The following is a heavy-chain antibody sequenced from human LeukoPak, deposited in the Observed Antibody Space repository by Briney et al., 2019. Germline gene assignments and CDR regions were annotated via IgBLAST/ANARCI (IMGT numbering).Heavy chain of an antibody. V-gene: IGHV3-53*01. CDR3: ARGVVPAAMSGWFDP. CDR1: GFTVSSNY. Sequence: GSLRLSCAASGFTVSSNYMSWVRQAPGKGLEWVSVIYSGGSTYYADSVKGRFTISRDNSKNTLYLQMNSLRAEDTAVYYCARGVVPAAMSGWFDPWGQGTLVTVSS. CDR2: IYSGGST. D-gene: IGHD2-2*01. J-gene: IGHJ5*02.